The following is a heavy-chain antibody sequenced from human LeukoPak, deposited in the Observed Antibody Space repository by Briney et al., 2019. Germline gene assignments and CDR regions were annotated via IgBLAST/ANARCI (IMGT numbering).Heavy chain of an antibody. CDR2: ISGSSTDT. J-gene: IGHJ4*02. Sequence: GGSLRLSCAASGFTFSDYYMSWFRQAPGKGLECISYISGSSTDTNYAESVKGRFAISRDNAGNSLCLQMNSLRVEDTAVYYCVRTTRYADFWGQGTLVTVSS. V-gene: IGHV3-11*06. D-gene: IGHD1-1*01. CDR3: VRTTRYADF. CDR1: GFTFSDYY.